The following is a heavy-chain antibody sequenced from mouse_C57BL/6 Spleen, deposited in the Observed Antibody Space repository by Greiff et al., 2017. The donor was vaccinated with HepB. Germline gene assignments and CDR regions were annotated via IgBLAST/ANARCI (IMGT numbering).Heavy chain of an antibody. V-gene: IGHV1-80*01. J-gene: IGHJ4*01. CDR1: GYAFSSYW. D-gene: IGHD2-5*01. Sequence: VQLQQSGAELVKPGASVKISCKASGYAFSSYWMNWVKQRPGKGLEWIGQIYPGDGDTNYNGKFKGKATLTADKSSSTAYMQLSSLTSEDSAVYFCAVYSNYGYAMDYWGQRTSVTVSS. CDR3: AVYSNYGYAMDY. CDR2: IYPGDGDT.